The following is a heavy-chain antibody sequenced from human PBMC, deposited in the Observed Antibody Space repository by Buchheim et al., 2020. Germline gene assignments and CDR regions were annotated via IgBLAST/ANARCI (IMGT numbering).Heavy chain of an antibody. Sequence: QVQLQESGPGLVKPSQTLSLTCTVSGGSISSGGYYWNWIRLVPGKGLQWIGHTYNSGTTYYNPSLQGRVTISVDTSENQFFLKLSSVTAADTAVYYCARDQGGYVWYFDLWGRGSL. J-gene: IGHJ2*01. V-gene: IGHV4-31*03. CDR2: TYNSGTT. CDR3: ARDQGGYVWYFDL. CDR1: GGSISSGGYY. D-gene: IGHD5-12*01.